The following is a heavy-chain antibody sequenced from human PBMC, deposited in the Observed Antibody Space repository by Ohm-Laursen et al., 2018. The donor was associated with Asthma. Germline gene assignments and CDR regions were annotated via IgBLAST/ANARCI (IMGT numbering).Heavy chain of an antibody. Sequence: SETLSLTCTVSGGSISSYYWSWFRQPPGKGLEWIGYIYYTGSTTYNPSLKSRVAMAVDTTKNEISLKLSSATAADTAVYYCAREGCRSSSCESRHNWYDPWGQGTLVTVSS. J-gene: IGHJ5*02. CDR1: GGSISSYY. CDR2: IYYTGST. V-gene: IGHV4-59*01. CDR3: AREGCRSSSCESRHNWYDP. D-gene: IGHD2-2*01.